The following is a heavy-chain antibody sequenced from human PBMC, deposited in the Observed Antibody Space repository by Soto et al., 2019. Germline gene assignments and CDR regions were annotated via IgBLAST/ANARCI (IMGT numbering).Heavy chain of an antibody. Sequence: GESLKISCKGSGYSFAGYWITWVRQKPGKGLEWMGRIDPGDSRTYYSPSFRGHVTISVTKSITTVFLQWSSLRASDTAMYYCARQIYDSDTGPNFQYYFDSWGQGTPVTVSS. J-gene: IGHJ4*02. CDR3: ARQIYDSDTGPNFQYYFDS. V-gene: IGHV5-10-1*01. CDR2: IDPGDSRT. CDR1: GYSFAGYW. D-gene: IGHD3-22*01.